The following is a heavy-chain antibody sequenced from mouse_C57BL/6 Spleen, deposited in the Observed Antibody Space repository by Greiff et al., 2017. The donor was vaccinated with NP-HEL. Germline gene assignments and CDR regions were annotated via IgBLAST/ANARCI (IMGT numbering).Heavy chain of an antibody. CDR1: GYTFTSYW. Sequence: QVQLQQPGAELVRPGSSVKLSCKASGYTFTSYWLDWVKQRPGQGLEWIGNIYPSDSETHYNQKFKDKATLTVDKSSSTAYMQLSSLTAEDAAVYCCGRGGYYPWAYWGQGTLVTVSA. CDR2: IYPSDSET. D-gene: IGHD2-3*01. J-gene: IGHJ3*01. V-gene: IGHV1-61*01. CDR3: GRGGYYPWAY.